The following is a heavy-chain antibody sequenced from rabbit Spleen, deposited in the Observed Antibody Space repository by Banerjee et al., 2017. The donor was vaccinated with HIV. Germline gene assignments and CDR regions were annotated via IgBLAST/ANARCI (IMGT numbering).Heavy chain of an antibody. J-gene: IGHJ6*01. V-gene: IGHV1S45*01. CDR3: ARDTSTSFSSYGMDL. CDR1: GFSFSNKAV. CDR2: INAVTGKP. D-gene: IGHD1-1*01. Sequence: QERLVESGGGLVKPEGSLKLSCTASGFSFSNKAVMCWVRQAPGKGLEWIACINAVTGKPVYATWAKGRFTCSKTSSTTVTLQMTSLTVADTATYFCARDTSTSFSSYGMDLWGPGTLVTVS.